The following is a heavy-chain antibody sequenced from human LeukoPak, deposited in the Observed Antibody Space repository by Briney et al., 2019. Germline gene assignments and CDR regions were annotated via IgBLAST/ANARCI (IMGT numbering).Heavy chain of an antibody. Sequence: GGSLRLSCAASGFTFSSYSMNWVRQAPGKGLEWVSSISSSSYIYYADSVKGRFTISRDDAKNSLYLQMNSLRAEDTAVYYCARDGGTADPYFDYWGQGTLVTVSS. CDR1: GFTFSSYS. J-gene: IGHJ4*02. D-gene: IGHD2-15*01. V-gene: IGHV3-21*01. CDR2: ISSSSYI. CDR3: ARDGGTADPYFDY.